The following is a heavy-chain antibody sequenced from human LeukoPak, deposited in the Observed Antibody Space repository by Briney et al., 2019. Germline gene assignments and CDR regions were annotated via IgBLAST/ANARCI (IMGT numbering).Heavy chain of an antibody. CDR3: ARGHELDY. Sequence: SQTLSLTCTVSGGSISSGSYYWIWIRQPAGKGLEWIGRIYTSGSTSYNSTLKSRVTISVDTSKNQFSLKLSSVTAADTAFYYCARGHELDYWGQGTLVTVSS. V-gene: IGHV4-61*02. J-gene: IGHJ4*02. CDR2: IYTSGST. CDR1: GGSISSGSYY.